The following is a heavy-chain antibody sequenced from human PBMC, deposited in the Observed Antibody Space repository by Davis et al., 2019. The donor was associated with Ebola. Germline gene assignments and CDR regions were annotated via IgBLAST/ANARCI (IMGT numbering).Heavy chain of an antibody. CDR1: GFTFSGSA. CDR3: AGGYSYAPAYYYYGMDV. D-gene: IGHD5-18*01. V-gene: IGHV3-73*01. CDR2: IRSKANSYAT. J-gene: IGHJ6*02. Sequence: GESLKISCAASGFTFSGSAMHWVRQASGKGLEWVGRIRSKANSYATAYAASVKGRFTISRDDSKNTAYLQMNSLRAEDTAVYYCAGGYSYAPAYYYYGMDVWGQGTTVTVSS.